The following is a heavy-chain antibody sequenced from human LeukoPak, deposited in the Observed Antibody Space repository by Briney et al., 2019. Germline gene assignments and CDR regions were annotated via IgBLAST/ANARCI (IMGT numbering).Heavy chain of an antibody. D-gene: IGHD3-3*01. CDR3: VGYYDFWSVNYYYMDV. V-gene: IGHV3-30*02. CDR1: GFTFSSYG. CDR2: IRYDGSNK. J-gene: IGHJ6*03. Sequence: PGGSLRLSCAAFGFTFSSYGMHWVRQAPGKGLEWVAFIRYDGSNKYYADSVKGRFTISRDNSKNTLYLQMNSLRAEDTAVYYCVGYYDFWSVNYYYMDVWGKGTTVTVSS.